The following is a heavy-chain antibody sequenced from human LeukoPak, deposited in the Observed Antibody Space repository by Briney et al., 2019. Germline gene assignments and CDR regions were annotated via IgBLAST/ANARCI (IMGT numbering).Heavy chain of an antibody. CDR1: GGSFSGYY. J-gene: IGHJ4*02. D-gene: IGHD3-3*01. V-gene: IGHV4-59*01. CDR2: IYYSGST. Sequence: SETLSLTCAVYGGSFSGYYWSWIRQPPGKGLEWIGYIYYSGSTNYNPSLKSRVTISVDTSKNQFSLKLSSVTAADTAVYYCARVPIRFYFDYWGQGTLVTVSS. CDR3: ARVPIRFYFDY.